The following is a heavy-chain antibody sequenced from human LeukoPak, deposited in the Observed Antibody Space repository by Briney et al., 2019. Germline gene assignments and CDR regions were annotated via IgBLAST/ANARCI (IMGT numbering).Heavy chain of an antibody. CDR1: GYSFTTYW. CDR2: IYPGDPDT. Sequence: GEALKISCKGSGYSFTTYWIGWVRQMPGKGLEWMGIIYPGDPDTRYSPSFQGQVTISADKSISTAYLQWSSLKASDTAMYYCASSTAVAGTAHWFDPWGQGTLVTVSS. J-gene: IGHJ5*02. D-gene: IGHD6-19*01. CDR3: ASSTAVAGTAHWFDP. V-gene: IGHV5-51*01.